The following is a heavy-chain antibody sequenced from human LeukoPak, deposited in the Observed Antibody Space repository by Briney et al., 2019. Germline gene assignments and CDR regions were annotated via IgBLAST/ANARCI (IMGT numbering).Heavy chain of an antibody. CDR1: GGSISSYC. D-gene: IGHD2-2*01. CDR3: ARSNRYQLLSPLDY. J-gene: IGHJ4*02. CDR2: IYTSGST. Sequence: SETLSLTCTVSGGSISSYCWSWIRQPAGKGLEWIGRIYTSGSTNYNPSLKSRVTMSVDTSKNQFSLKLSSVTAADTALYYCARSNRYQLLSPLDYWGQGTLVTVSS. V-gene: IGHV4-4*07.